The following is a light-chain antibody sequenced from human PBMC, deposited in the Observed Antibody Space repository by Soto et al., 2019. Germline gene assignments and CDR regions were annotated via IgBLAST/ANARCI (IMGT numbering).Light chain of an antibody. CDR2: EAS. J-gene: IGLJ2*01. CDR1: SSDVGGYNY. CDR3: SSYAGSNNLV. Sequence: QSALTQPPSASGSPGQSVTISCTGTSSDVGGYNYVSWYQQHPGKAHKLMIYEASKRPSVVPDRFSGSKSGNTASLTVSGREADDEADYYCSSYAGSNNLVFGGGTKLTVL. V-gene: IGLV2-8*01.